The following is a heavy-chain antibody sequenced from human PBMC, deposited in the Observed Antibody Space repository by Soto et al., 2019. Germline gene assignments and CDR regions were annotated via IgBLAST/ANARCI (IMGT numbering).Heavy chain of an antibody. V-gene: IGHV3-7*03. CDR3: ARDFHYYDSGGYYFFDN. CDR1: GFTFSSYW. D-gene: IGHD3-22*01. J-gene: IGHJ4*02. Sequence: GGSLRLSCAASGFTFSSYWMSWVRQAPGKGPEWVANLNQDGSEKYYVDSVKGRFTISRDNAKNSPYLQMYSLRAEDTAVYYCARDFHYYDSGGYYFFDNWGQGTLVTVSS. CDR2: LNQDGSEK.